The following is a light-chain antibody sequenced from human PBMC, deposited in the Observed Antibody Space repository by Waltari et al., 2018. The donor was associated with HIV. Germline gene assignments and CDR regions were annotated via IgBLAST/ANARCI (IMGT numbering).Light chain of an antibody. V-gene: IGKV3-20*01. Sequence: EIVLTQSPGSMSLSVGQRATLSCRASQNVNSKYVAWYQQKPGQGPRLLIYGASNRATGVPDRFRGSGSGTDFTLVISRLESEDFAVYYCQQYGSSPLTFGGGTNVEV. CDR1: QNVNSKY. J-gene: IGKJ4*01. CDR3: QQYGSSPLT. CDR2: GAS.